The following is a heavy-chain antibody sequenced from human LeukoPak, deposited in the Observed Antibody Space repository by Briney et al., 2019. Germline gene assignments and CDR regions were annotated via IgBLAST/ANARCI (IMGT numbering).Heavy chain of an antibody. Sequence: SETLSLTCTVSGGSISCYYWSWIRQPAGKGLEWIGRIYTSGSTNYNPSLKSRVTMSVDTSKNQFSLKLTSVTAADTAVYYCARDPGDYPPYYFDYWGQGTLVTVSS. J-gene: IGHJ4*02. V-gene: IGHV4-4*07. CDR1: GGSISCYY. CDR3: ARDPGDYPPYYFDY. D-gene: IGHD2-21*02. CDR2: IYTSGST.